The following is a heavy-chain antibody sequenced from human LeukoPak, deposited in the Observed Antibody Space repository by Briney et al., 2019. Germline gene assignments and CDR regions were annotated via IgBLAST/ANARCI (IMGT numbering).Heavy chain of an antibody. Sequence: ASVKVSCKASGYTFTGYYMHWVRQAPGQGLEWMGWINPNSGGTSYAQKFQGRVTMTRDTSISTAYMELSRLRSDDTAVYYCAREAGQSRGDYWGQGTLVTVSS. CDR3: AREAGQSRGDY. J-gene: IGHJ4*02. V-gene: IGHV1-2*02. CDR2: INPNSGGT. CDR1: GYTFTGYY. D-gene: IGHD6-19*01.